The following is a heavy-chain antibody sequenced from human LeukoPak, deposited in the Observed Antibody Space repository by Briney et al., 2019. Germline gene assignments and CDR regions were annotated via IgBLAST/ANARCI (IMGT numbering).Heavy chain of an antibody. D-gene: IGHD5-24*01. Sequence: PGGSLRLSCAASGFTFSGSSMNWVRQAPGKGLEWVSSISSGSSYIYYSDSVKGRFTISRDNAKNSLYLQMNSLRAEDTAVYYCARTGDGFSYYYGMDVWGQGTTVTVSS. CDR2: ISSGSSYI. J-gene: IGHJ6*02. CDR1: GFTFSGSS. V-gene: IGHV3-21*01. CDR3: ARTGDGFSYYYGMDV.